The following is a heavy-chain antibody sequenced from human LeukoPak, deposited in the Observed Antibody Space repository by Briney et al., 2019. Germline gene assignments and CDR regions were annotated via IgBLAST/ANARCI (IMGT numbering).Heavy chain of an antibody. J-gene: IGHJ5*02. V-gene: IGHV4-39*02. D-gene: IGHD3-10*01. Sequence: SETLSLTCTVSGGSISSSNYYWGWIRQPPGKGLEWIGSIYYSGSTYYNPSLKSRVAISADTANNQFSLKLSSVTAADTAVYYCAREWDHYYGSGSSFWFDPWGQGTLVTVSS. CDR2: IYYSGST. CDR3: AREWDHYYGSGSSFWFDP. CDR1: GGSISSSNYY.